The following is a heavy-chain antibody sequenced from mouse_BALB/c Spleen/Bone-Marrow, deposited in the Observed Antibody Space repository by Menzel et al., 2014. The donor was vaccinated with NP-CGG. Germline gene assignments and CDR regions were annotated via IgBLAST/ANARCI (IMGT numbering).Heavy chain of an antibody. J-gene: IGHJ1*01. CDR2: VNPYSDGT. V-gene: IGHV1-14*01. CDR3: ARSKDWYFDV. CDR1: GYTFTSYM. Sequence: VQLQQSGPELVKPGASVEMSCKASGYTFTSYMMHWVKQKPGQGLEWDGYVNPYSDGTYYTEDFKGKATLTSDKSSSTVYMELSSLTSEDSAVFYCARSKDWYFDVWGAGTTVTVSS.